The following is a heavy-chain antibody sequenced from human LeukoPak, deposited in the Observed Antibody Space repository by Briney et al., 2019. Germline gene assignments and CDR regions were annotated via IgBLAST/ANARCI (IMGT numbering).Heavy chain of an antibody. V-gene: IGHV1-46*01. D-gene: IGHD6-19*01. CDR1: GYTFTNYY. CDR2: INPSGGST. J-gene: IGHJ4*02. CDR3: ARAPRMAAVAGHDY. Sequence: GASVKVSCKASGYTFTNYYIHWVRQAPGQGLEWMGVINPSGGSTSYAQMFQGRVTMTRDRSTNTLYMELSSLRAEDTALYYCARAPRMAAVAGHDYWGQGTLVTVSS.